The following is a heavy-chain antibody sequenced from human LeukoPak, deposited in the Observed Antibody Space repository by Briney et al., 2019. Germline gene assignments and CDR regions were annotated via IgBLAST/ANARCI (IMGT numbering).Heavy chain of an antibody. V-gene: IGHV3-43*02. CDR3: ARPAAAGLDY. Sequence: GGSLRLSCAASGFTFDDYAMHWVRQAPGKGLEWVSLISGDGGSTYYADSVKGRFTISRDNSKNSLYLQMTSLRTEDTALYYCARPAAAGLDYWGQGTLVTVSS. CDR2: ISGDGGST. J-gene: IGHJ4*02. CDR1: GFTFDDYA. D-gene: IGHD6-13*01.